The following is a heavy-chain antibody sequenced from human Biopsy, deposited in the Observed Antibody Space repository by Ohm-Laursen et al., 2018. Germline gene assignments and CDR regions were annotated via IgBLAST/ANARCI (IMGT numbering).Heavy chain of an antibody. V-gene: IGHV4-59*01. CDR2: AYNGGIT. J-gene: IGHJ5*02. CDR1: GGSIISYY. D-gene: IGHD3-3*01. Sequence: TLSLTCSVSGGSIISYYWTWIRRPPGKGLEWIGHAYNGGITNYNPSLKSRVTISKDTSKNQFSPQVNSVTAADTAVYYCARTPRDSFWSGSYKRGLWFDPWGQGTLVIVSS. CDR3: ARTPRDSFWSGSYKRGLWFDP.